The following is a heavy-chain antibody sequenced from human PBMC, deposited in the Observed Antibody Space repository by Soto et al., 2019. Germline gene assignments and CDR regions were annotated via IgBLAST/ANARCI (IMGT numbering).Heavy chain of an antibody. V-gene: IGHV4-31*03. CDR2: IYYSGST. CDR1: GGSINSGGYH. J-gene: IGHJ5*02. Sequence: PSETLSLTCTVFGGSINSGGYHWSWIRQHPGKGLEWIGYIYYSGSTYYNPSLKSRFTISVDTSKNQFSLKLSSVTAADTAIYYCARGKNWFDPWGQGTLVTVSS. CDR3: ARGKNWFDP.